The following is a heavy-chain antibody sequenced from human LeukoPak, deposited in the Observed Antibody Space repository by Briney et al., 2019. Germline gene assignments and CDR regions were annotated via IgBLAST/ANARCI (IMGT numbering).Heavy chain of an antibody. CDR3: AKGIEIAVAGTFDY. Sequence: PGRSLRLSCAASGFTFDDYAMHWVRKAPGKGLEWVSGISWNSGSIGYADSMKGRFTISRDNAKNSLYLQMNSLRAEDTALYCCAKGIEIAVAGTFDYWGQGTLVTVSS. D-gene: IGHD6-19*01. J-gene: IGHJ4*02. V-gene: IGHV3-9*01. CDR1: GFTFDDYA. CDR2: ISWNSGSI.